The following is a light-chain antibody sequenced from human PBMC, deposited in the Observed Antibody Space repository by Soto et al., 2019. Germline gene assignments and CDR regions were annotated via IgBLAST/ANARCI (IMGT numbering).Light chain of an antibody. Sequence: EIVMTQSPATLSVSPGERAALSCMASQSVSSNLAWYQQKPGQAPRLLIYGASTRATGIPARFSGSGSGTEFTLTISSLQSEDFAVYYCHQYNNWPQTFGQGTKVDIK. CDR3: HQYNNWPQT. CDR1: QSVSSN. CDR2: GAS. J-gene: IGKJ1*01. V-gene: IGKV3-15*01.